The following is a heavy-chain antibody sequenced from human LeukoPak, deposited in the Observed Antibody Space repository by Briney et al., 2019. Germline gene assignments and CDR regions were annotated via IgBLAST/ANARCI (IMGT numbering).Heavy chain of an antibody. D-gene: IGHD2-8*02. CDR3: AKSGGWWAFDF. CDR1: GGSISNESYY. Sequence: SETLSLTCSVSGGSISNESYYWGWIRQPPGKGLEWIGSIFHSGNTYYNPSLKSRVTMSLDTSKSHISLKVSSVTAADTAVHYCAKSGGWWAFDFWGQGTPVTVSS. J-gene: IGHJ4*02. V-gene: IGHV4-39*07. CDR2: IFHSGNT.